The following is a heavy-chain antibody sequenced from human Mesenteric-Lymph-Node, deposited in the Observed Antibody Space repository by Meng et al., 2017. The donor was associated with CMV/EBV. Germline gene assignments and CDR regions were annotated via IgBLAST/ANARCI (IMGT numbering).Heavy chain of an antibody. CDR3: AVTYCTSTSCYSS. J-gene: IGHJ5*02. CDR1: GYTFTSYG. V-gene: IGHV1-18*01. D-gene: IGHD2-2*01. Sequence: ASVKVSCKTSGYTFTSYGISWVRQAPGRGLEWMGWITTYNGHTNYAQKLQGRVTMTTDTSTSTAYMELRSLRSDDTAVYYCAVTYCTSTSCYSSWGQGTLVTVSS. CDR2: ITTYNGHT.